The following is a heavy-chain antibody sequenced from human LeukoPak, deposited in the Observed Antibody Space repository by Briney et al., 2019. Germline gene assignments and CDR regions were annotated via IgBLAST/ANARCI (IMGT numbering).Heavy chain of an antibody. J-gene: IGHJ6*02. CDR2: IYYSGST. Sequence: PSETLSLTCTVSGGYISSSSYYWGWIRQPPGKGVEWIGSIYYSGSTYYNPSLKSRVTVSVDTSENQFSLKLTSVTAADTAVYYCARAHSIASYYYGVDVWGQGTTVTVSS. CDR3: ARAHSIASYYYGVDV. D-gene: IGHD2/OR15-2a*01. CDR1: GGYISSSSYY. V-gene: IGHV4-39*07.